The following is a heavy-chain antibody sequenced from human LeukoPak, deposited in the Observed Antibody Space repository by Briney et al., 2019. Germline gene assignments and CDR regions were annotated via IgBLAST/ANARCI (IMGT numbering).Heavy chain of an antibody. D-gene: IGHD3-10*01. Sequence: PGGSLRLSCAASGFTFSSYAMSWVRQAPGKGLEWVSAISGSGGSTYYADSVKGRFTISRDNSKNTLYLQMNSLRAEDTAVYYCASHVRGVIIAYFDYRGQGTLVTVSS. V-gene: IGHV3-23*01. J-gene: IGHJ4*02. CDR3: ASHVRGVIIAYFDY. CDR2: ISGSGGST. CDR1: GFTFSSYA.